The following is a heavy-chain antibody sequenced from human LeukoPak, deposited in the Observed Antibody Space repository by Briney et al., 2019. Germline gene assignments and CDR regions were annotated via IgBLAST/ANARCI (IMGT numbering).Heavy chain of an antibody. D-gene: IGHD1-7*01. V-gene: IGHV3-21*04. CDR3: AKGKPLELHNYFDY. CDR1: GFTFSSYS. Sequence: GGSLRLSCAASGFTFSSYSMNWVRQAPGKGLEWVSSIRFTGSYIYYADSVKGRFTISRDNSKNTLYLQMNSLRAEDTAVYYCAKGKPLELHNYFDYWGQGTLVTVSS. CDR2: IRFTGSYI. J-gene: IGHJ4*02.